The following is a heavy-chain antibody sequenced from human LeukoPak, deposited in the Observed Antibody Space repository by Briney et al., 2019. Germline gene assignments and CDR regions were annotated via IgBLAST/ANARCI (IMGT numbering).Heavy chain of an antibody. D-gene: IGHD6-13*01. CDR2: INRSGTT. CDR3: ARSAKQRDGAAADY. J-gene: IGHJ4*02. CDR1: GDSISGYH. Sequence: SETLSLTCGVYGDSISGYHWTWIRQPPGKGLEWIGEINRSGTTNYNPSLKSRLTISLDTSKNQFSLKLSSVTAADTAVYYCARSAKQRDGAAADYWGQGTLVTVSS. V-gene: IGHV4-34*01.